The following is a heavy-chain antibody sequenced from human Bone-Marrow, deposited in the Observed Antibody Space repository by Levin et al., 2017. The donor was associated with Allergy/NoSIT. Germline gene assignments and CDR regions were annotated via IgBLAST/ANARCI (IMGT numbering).Heavy chain of an antibody. CDR2: IYWDDDK. J-gene: IGHJ5*02. D-gene: IGHD6-19*01. Sequence: SGPTLVKPTQTLTLTCTFSGFSLSTSGVGVGWIRQPPGKALEWLALIYWDDDKRYSPSLKSRLTITKDTSKNQVVLTMSNMDPVDTATYYCVHRRRTVSDWPEYNWFDPWGQGTLVTVSS. CDR3: VHRRRTVSDWPEYNWFDP. V-gene: IGHV2-5*02. CDR1: GFSLSTSGVG.